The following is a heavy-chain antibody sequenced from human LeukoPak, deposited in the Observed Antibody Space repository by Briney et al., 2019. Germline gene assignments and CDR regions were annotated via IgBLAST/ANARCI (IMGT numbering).Heavy chain of an antibody. CDR1: GFTFRTFP. J-gene: IGHJ4*02. Sequence: PGGSLRLSCTASGFTFRTFPMHWVRQAPGKGLEWVANIKQDGSDKYYVDSVKGRFTISRDNAEKSLYLQMNSLRAEDTAVYYCTGGAGYWGQGTPVTVSS. CDR2: IKQDGSDK. CDR3: TGGAGY. V-gene: IGHV3-7*01.